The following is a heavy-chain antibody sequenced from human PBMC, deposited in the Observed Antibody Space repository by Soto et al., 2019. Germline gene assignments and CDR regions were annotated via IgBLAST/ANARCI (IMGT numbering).Heavy chain of an antibody. CDR1: GYAFTGYF. CDR2: INPNSGDT. J-gene: IGHJ4*02. V-gene: IGHV1-2*02. Sequence: ASVKVSCKASGYAFTGYFLHWVRQAPGQGREWMGWINPNSGDTNYAQKFQGRVTMTRDTSFSTAYMELSSLRSDDTAVYYCATRYSYVHFWGQGXLVTVSS. CDR3: ATRYSYVHF. D-gene: IGHD5-18*01.